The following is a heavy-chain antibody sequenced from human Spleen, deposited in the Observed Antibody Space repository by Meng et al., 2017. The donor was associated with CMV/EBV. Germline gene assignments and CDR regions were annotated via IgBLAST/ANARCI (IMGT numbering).Heavy chain of an antibody. D-gene: IGHD2-2*01. J-gene: IGHJ4*02. Sequence: SLKISCAVSGFTFSTYAMSWVQQAPGKGLEWVSGISWNSGSIGYADSVKGRFTISRDNAKNSLYLQMNSLRAEDMALYYCAKGGVYCSSTSCSPGDDYFDYWGQGTLVTVSS. CDR2: ISWNSGSI. CDR3: AKGGVYCSSTSCSPGDDYFDY. V-gene: IGHV3-9*03. CDR1: GFTFSTYA.